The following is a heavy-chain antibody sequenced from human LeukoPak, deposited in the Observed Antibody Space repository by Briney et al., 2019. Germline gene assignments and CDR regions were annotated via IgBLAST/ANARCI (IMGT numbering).Heavy chain of an antibody. D-gene: IGHD4-17*01. CDR2: IYYSGST. J-gene: IGHJ3*02. V-gene: IGHV4-39*01. CDR1: GGSISSSSYY. CDR3: ASASPTVTSDAFDI. Sequence: SETLSLTCTVSGGSISSSSYYWGWIRQPPGKGLEWIGSIYYSGSTYYNPSLKSRVTISVDTSKNQSSLKLSSVTAADTAVYYCASASPTVTSDAFDIWGQGTMVTVSS.